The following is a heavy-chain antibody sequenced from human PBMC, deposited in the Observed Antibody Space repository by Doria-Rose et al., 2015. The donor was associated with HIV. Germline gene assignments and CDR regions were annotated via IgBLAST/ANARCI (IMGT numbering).Heavy chain of an antibody. CDR1: GFSFESYA. Sequence: VQLVQSGGGLVQPGRSLRLSCVGSGFSFESYAMHWVRLAPGKGLEWVAGISWDSGAKGNADSVEGRFTISRDNAKKSVYLEMRSLRPEDTAFYYCAEAPIIGPKYYFYMDVWGKGTSVTVSS. J-gene: IGHJ6*03. D-gene: IGHD3-3*01. CDR3: AEAPIIGPKYYFYMDV. CDR2: ISWDSGAK. V-gene: IGHV3-9*01.